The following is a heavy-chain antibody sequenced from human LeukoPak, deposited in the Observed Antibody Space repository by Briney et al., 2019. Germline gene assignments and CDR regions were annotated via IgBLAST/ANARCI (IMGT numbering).Heavy chain of an antibody. CDR2: ISATSYST. CDR1: GFTFNNYA. Sequence: PGGSLRLSCAASGFTFNNYAMSWVRQAPGKGLEWVSGISATSYSTNYADPVKGRFTISRDNSKNTLSLQMISLRAEDTAIYYCAKGSGSYSHFDDWGQGTLVTVSS. V-gene: IGHV3-23*01. J-gene: IGHJ4*02. CDR3: AKGSGSYSHFDD. D-gene: IGHD1-26*01.